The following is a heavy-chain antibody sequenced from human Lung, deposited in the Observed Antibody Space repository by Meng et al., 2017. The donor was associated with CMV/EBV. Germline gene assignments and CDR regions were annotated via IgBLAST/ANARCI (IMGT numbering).Heavy chain of an antibody. J-gene: IGHJ1*01. CDR1: GDSITNHNW. CDR2: IPHRGSS. Sequence: QVHCRGSGPALVKPSETLSLTCAVSGDSITNHNWWAWVRQPPGKGLEWIGEIPHRGSSAYSPSLKSRVSMSIDKSKNQFSLKLTSVTAADTAVYHCLRRSGGSVWGQGTLVTVSS. D-gene: IGHD3-10*01. V-gene: IGHV4-4*02. CDR3: LRRSGGSV.